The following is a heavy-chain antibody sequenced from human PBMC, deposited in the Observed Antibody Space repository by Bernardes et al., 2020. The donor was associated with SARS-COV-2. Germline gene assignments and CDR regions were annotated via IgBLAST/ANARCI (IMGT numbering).Heavy chain of an antibody. CDR2: INCGGSTT. Sequence: GGSLRLSCVASGFTFSDYFMHWVRQAPGKWLVWVSRINCGGSTTYYADSVKGRFTISRDNAKNTLYLQMSSLSAEDAAVYYCTRGPLSGYGSFGVWGQGTLVTVSS. CDR1: GFTFSDYF. CDR3: TRGPLSGYGSFGV. J-gene: IGHJ4*02. V-gene: IGHV3-74*01. D-gene: IGHD3-22*01.